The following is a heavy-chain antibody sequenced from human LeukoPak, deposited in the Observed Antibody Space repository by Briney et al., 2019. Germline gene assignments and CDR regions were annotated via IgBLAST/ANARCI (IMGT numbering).Heavy chain of an antibody. CDR3: AVIKSSGWYYFDY. J-gene: IGHJ4*02. D-gene: IGHD6-19*01. CDR2: INPNSGGT. Sequence: GASVKVSCKASGYTFTGYYMHWVRQAPGQGLEWMGWINPNSGGTNYAQKFQGRVTMTRDTSISTAYMELSRLRSDDTAVYYCAVIKSSGWYYFDYWGQGTLVTVSS. CDR1: GYTFTGYY. V-gene: IGHV1-2*02.